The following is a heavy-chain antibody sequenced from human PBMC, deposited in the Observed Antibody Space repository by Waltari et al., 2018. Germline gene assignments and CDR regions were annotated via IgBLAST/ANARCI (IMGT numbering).Heavy chain of an antibody. J-gene: IGHJ4*02. V-gene: IGHV3-30-3*01. CDR3: ARDRTRYFIGGYFDY. Sequence: QVQLVASGGGVVQHGRSLRLSCAASGFNFSSYAMHWVRQAPGKGLEWVAVISYDGSNKYYADSVKGRFTISRDNSKNTLYLQMNSLRAEDTAVYYCARDRTRYFIGGYFDYWGQGTLVTVSS. D-gene: IGHD3-9*01. CDR1: GFNFSSYA. CDR2: ISYDGSNK.